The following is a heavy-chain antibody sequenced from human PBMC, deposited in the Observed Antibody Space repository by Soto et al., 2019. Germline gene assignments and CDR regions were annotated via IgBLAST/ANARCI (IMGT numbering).Heavy chain of an antibody. V-gene: IGHV4-59*12. CDR3: ARERYYYYMDV. CDR2: IYYSGST. J-gene: IGHJ6*03. CDR1: GGSISSYY. Sequence: SETLSLTCTVSGGSISSYYWSWIRQPPGKGLEWIGYIYYSGSTNYNPSLKSRVTISVDTSKNQFSLKLSSVTAADTAVYYCARERYYYYMDVWGKGTTVTVYS.